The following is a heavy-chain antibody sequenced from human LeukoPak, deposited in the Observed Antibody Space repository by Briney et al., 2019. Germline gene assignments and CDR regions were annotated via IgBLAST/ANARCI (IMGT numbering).Heavy chain of an antibody. Sequence: ASVKVSCKASGGTFSSYAISWVRQAHGQGLEWMGGIIPIFGTANYAQKFQGRVTITTDESTSTAYMELSSLRSEDTAVYYCEREPIVVGPKGYFDYWGQGTLVTVSS. CDR1: GGTFSSYA. V-gene: IGHV1-69*05. CDR2: IIPIFGTA. CDR3: EREPIVVGPKGYFDY. D-gene: IGHD3-22*01. J-gene: IGHJ4*02.